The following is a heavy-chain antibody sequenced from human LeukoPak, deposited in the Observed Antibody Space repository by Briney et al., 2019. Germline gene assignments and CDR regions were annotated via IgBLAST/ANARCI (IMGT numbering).Heavy chain of an antibody. CDR1: GFTFSDYY. Sequence: GGSLRLSCAVSGFTFSDYYMNWIRQAPGKGLEWVSYISSSGSTIYYADSVKGRFTISRDNAKNSLYLQMNSLRAEDTAVYYCARVWYSGSYPVDYWGQGTLDTVSS. CDR2: ISSSGSTI. J-gene: IGHJ4*02. D-gene: IGHD1-26*01. CDR3: ARVWYSGSYPVDY. V-gene: IGHV3-11*04.